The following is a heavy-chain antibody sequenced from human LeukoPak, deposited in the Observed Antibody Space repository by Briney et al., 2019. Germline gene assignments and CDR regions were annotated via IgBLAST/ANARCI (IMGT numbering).Heavy chain of an antibody. CDR2: ISWNSGSI. V-gene: IGHV3-9*03. CDR1: GFTFDDYA. Sequence: GGSLRLSCAASGFTFDDYAMHWVRQAPGKGLEWVSGISWNSGSIGYADSVKGRFTISRDNAKNSLYLQMNSLRGEDMSLYYCAKGLVGSSIADFFDYWGQGILVTVSS. D-gene: IGHD6-6*01. CDR3: AKGLVGSSIADFFDY. J-gene: IGHJ4*02.